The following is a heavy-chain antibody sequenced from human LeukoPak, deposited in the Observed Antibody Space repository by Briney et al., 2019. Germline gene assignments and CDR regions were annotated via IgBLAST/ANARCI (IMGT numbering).Heavy chain of an antibody. CDR2: IWNDGSNK. CDR3: ARKSTEYFDY. V-gene: IGHV3-33*01. CDR1: RFTFSSYG. J-gene: IGHJ4*02. D-gene: IGHD1-1*01. Sequence: WGSLRFSCAGSRFTFSSYGRHWHRQAPGQGLVWVTVIWNDGSNKYYADSVKGRFTISRDNSKNTLYLQMNSLRAEDTAVYYCARKSTEYFDYWGQGTLVTVSS.